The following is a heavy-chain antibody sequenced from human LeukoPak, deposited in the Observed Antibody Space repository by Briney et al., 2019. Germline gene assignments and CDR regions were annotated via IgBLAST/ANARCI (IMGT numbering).Heavy chain of an antibody. J-gene: IGHJ4*02. V-gene: IGHV4-59*01. CDR3: ARVDPDSSSTLEVFDY. CDR2: IYYSGST. D-gene: IGHD6-6*01. Sequence: SETLSLTCTVSGGSISSYYWSRIRQPPGKGLEWIGYIYYSGSTNYNPSLKSRVTISVDTPKNQFSLKLSSVTAADTAVDYCARVDPDSSSTLEVFDYWGQGTLVTVSS. CDR1: GGSISSYY.